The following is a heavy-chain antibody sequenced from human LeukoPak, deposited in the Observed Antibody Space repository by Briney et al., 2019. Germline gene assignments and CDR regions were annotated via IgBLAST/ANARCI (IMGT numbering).Heavy chain of an antibody. CDR2: ISGQHGKT. V-gene: IGHV1-18*01. D-gene: IGHD3-10*01. Sequence: ASVKVSCKASGYTFTSYAMHWVRQAPGKGFEWLGWISGQHGKTTYPQKFQDRVRMTTDTPTSTAYMELRSLTSDDTGVYFCARGGSGWFGALEFDYWGQGTLVTVSS. J-gene: IGHJ4*02. CDR3: ARGGSGWFGALEFDY. CDR1: GYTFTSYA.